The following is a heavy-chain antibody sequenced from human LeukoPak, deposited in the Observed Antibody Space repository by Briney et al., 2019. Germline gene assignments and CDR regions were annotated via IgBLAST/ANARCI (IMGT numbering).Heavy chain of an antibody. J-gene: IGHJ3*02. CDR2: ISGSGGST. D-gene: IGHD2-2*01. Sequence: GGSLRLSWAASGCTFSSYAMSWVRQAPGKGLEWVSAISGSGGSTYYADSVKGRFTISRDNSKNTLYLQMNSLRAEDTAVYYCAKSVVPAAIDPDAFDIWGQGTMVTVSS. CDR1: GCTFSSYA. V-gene: IGHV3-23*01. CDR3: AKSVVPAAIDPDAFDI.